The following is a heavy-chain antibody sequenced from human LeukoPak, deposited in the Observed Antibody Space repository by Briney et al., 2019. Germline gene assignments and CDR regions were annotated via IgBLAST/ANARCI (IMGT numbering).Heavy chain of an antibody. D-gene: IGHD4-17*01. J-gene: IGHJ4*02. Sequence: PGGSLRLSCAASGFTFSDYYMNWIRQAPGKGLEWVSYMSTSATAIYCADSVKGRFTVSRDNAKNSLYLQMNSLRAEDTALYYCARSGTRLTPYVEGADYWGQGTLVSVSS. CDR1: GFTFSDYY. CDR2: MSTSATAI. CDR3: ARSGTRLTPYVEGADY. V-gene: IGHV3-11*01.